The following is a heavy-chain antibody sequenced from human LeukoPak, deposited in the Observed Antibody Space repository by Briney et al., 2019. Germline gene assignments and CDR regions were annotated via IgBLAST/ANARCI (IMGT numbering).Heavy chain of an antibody. D-gene: IGHD1-14*01. CDR1: GFTFSSYG. CDR3: AKGSRTAPLLIDY. Sequence: GGSLRLSCAASGFTFSSYGMHWVRQAPGKGLEWVAVISYDGSNKYYADSVKGRFTISRDNSKNTLYLQMNSLRAEDTAVYYCAKGSRTAPLLIDYWGQGTLVTVSS. CDR2: ISYDGSNK. V-gene: IGHV3-30*18. J-gene: IGHJ4*02.